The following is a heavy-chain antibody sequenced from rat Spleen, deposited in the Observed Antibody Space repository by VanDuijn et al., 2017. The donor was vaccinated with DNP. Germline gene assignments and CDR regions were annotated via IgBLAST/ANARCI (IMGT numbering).Heavy chain of an antibody. CDR2: ISATGGGT. CDR3: ARWKIGPHYFDY. CDR1: GFTFSDYA. Sequence: EVQLVETGGGLVQPGNSLKLSCAASGFTFSDYAMAWVRQSPKKGLEWVASISATGGGTYYRDSVRGRFTISRDNAVNTVYLQMNTLWSADRATYYCARWKIGPHYFDYWGQGVMVTVSS. D-gene: IGHD1-5*01. V-gene: IGHV5S13*01. J-gene: IGHJ2*01.